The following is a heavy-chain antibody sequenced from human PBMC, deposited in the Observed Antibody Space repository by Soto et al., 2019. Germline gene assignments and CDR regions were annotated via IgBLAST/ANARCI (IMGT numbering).Heavy chain of an antibody. D-gene: IGHD3-10*01. CDR1: GFTFDDYA. CDR2: ISWNSGSI. V-gene: IGHV3-9*01. CDR3: AKDKEDYYGSGSYFLGAFDI. Sequence: SLRLSCAASGFTFDDYAMHWVRQAPGKGLEWVSGISWNSGSIGYADSVKGRFTISRDNAKNSLYLQMNSLRAEDTALYYCAKDKEDYYGSGSYFLGAFDIWGQGTMVTVSS. J-gene: IGHJ3*02.